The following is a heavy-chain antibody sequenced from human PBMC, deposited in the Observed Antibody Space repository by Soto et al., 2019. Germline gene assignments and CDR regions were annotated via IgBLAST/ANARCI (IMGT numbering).Heavy chain of an antibody. CDR1: GFTFSSYS. J-gene: IGHJ2*01. CDR3: ATSLTGGPPTSYFWYFDL. V-gene: IGHV3-48*04. Sequence: GGSLRLSCAASGFTFSSYSMNWVRQAPGKGLEWVSYISSSSSTIYYADSVKGRFTISRDNAKNSLYLQMNSLRAEDTAVYYCATSLTGGPPTSYFWYFDLWGRGTLVTVSS. CDR2: ISSSSSTI. D-gene: IGHD7-27*01.